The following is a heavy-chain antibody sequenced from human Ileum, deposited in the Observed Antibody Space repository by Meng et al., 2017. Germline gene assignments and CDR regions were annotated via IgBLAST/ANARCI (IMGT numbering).Heavy chain of an antibody. CDR3: GCFGGFSGFDP. V-gene: IGHV3-74*01. Sequence: EVQLVESGGGLVQPGGSLGLSCETSGFTFRDHYMHWVRQAPGKGLEWVSRINSDGGGGTYADFVKGRFTISRDNAKNTLYLQMYSLTVDDTAIYYCGCFGGFSGFDPWGQGTLVTVSS. J-gene: IGHJ5*02. D-gene: IGHD3-10*01. CDR2: INSDGGGG. CDR1: GFTFRDHY.